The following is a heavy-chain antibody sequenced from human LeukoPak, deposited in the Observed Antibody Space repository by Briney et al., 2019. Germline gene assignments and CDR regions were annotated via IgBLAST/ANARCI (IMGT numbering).Heavy chain of an antibody. D-gene: IGHD5-18*01. J-gene: IGHJ5*02. CDR2: INPNSGGT. V-gene: IGHV1-2*02. Sequence: ASVKVSCKASGYTFTGYYMHWVRQAPGQGLEWMGWINPNSGGTNYAQTFQGRVTMTRETSISTASMELSRLRSDDTAVYYCARDLFSTAMDPNWFDPWGQGTLVTVSS. CDR3: ARDLFSTAMDPNWFDP. CDR1: GYTFTGYY.